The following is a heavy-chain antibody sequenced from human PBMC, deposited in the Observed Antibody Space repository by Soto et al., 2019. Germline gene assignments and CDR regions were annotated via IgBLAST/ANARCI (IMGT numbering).Heavy chain of an antibody. D-gene: IGHD2-2*01. CDR2: IFHSGTS. V-gene: IGHV4-31*03. Sequence: QVQLQESGPVLVKPSQTLSLTCTVTGGSISSGNYYWSCIRPHPGKGLEWIGFIFHSGTSYYNPSLRSRTPISVDTSQNQFSLKVTAVTAAETAMYYCARTKIGYCSSTCCDSWFAAWGLGTLVTVSS. CDR1: GGSISSGNYY. J-gene: IGHJ5*02. CDR3: ARTKIGYCSSTCCDSWFAA.